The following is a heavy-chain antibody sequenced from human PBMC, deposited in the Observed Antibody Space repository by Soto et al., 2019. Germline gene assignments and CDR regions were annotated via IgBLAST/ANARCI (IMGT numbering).Heavy chain of an antibody. Sequence: GGSLRLSCAASGFFFSTYAMTWVRQAPGRGLEWVSTILHDETPFYTDSVRGRFTISRDNVRGTLYLQMNGLRVEDAAQYYCAKDLFPTSGQRFFFESWGQGTLVTVSS. D-gene: IGHD3-10*01. J-gene: IGHJ4*02. V-gene: IGHV3-23*01. CDR1: GFFFSTYA. CDR3: AKDLFPTSGQRFFFES. CDR2: ILHDETP.